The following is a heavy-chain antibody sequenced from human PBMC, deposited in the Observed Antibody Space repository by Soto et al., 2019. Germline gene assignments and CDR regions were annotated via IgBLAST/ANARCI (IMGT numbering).Heavy chain of an antibody. Sequence: GGSLRLSCTASGFTFSSYGMHWVRQAPGKGLEWVAVISYDGSNKYYADSVKGRFTISRDNSKNTLYLQMNSLRAEDTAVYYCAKDVVVXATTGLGDYYYYYGMDVWGQGTTVTVSS. CDR3: AKDVVVXATTGLGDYYYYYGMDV. D-gene: IGHD1-26*01. V-gene: IGHV3-30*18. J-gene: IGHJ6*02. CDR1: GFTFSSYG. CDR2: ISYDGSNK.